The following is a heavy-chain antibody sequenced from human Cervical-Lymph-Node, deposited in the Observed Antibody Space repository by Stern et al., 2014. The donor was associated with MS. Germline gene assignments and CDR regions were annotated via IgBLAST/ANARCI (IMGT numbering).Heavy chain of an antibody. CDR3: ARGPAARPDY. CDR1: GGTSNSYT. D-gene: IGHD6-6*01. CDR2: IIPIFGAT. V-gene: IGHV1-69*15. Sequence: VQLVESGAEVKRPGSSVTVSCKTSGGTSNSYTISWVRQAPGQGLEWLGKIIPIFGATDYAQKFQDRLTITADESTATVYMELSSLTSDDTVVYYCARGPAARPDYWAQGTLVTVSS. J-gene: IGHJ4*02.